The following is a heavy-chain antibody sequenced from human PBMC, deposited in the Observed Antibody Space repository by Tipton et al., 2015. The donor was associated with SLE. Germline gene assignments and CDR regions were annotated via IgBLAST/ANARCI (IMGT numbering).Heavy chain of an antibody. CDR1: GGSINNYY. D-gene: IGHD3-3*01. CDR3: AREGLRFLHMDV. Sequence: TLSLTCTVSGGSINNYYWSLIRQTPGKGLEWIGNVFYSGSTHYNPSLKSRVIMSVGTSKNEFSLKVSSVTAADTAVYYCAREGLRFLHMDVWGRGTTVIVSS. V-gene: IGHV4-59*01. J-gene: IGHJ6*04. CDR2: VFYSGST.